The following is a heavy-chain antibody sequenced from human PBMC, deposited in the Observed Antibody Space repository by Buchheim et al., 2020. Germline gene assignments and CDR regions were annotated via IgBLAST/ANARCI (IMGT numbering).Heavy chain of an antibody. CDR2: INPNSGGT. Sequence: QVQLVQSGAEVKKPGASVKVSCKASGYTFTGYYMHWVRQAPGQGLEWMGWINPNSGGTNYAQKFQGWVPMTRVTSLSTAYMELSRLRSDDTAVYYCARGVYCSGGSCYSWFDPWGQGTL. CDR1: GYTFTGYY. CDR3: ARGVYCSGGSCYSWFDP. J-gene: IGHJ5*02. D-gene: IGHD2-15*01. V-gene: IGHV1-2*04.